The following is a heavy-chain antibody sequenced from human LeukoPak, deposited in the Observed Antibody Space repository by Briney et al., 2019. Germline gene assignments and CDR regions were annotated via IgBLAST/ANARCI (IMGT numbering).Heavy chain of an antibody. CDR1: GGSFSGYY. CDR2: INHGGST. V-gene: IGHV4-34*01. Sequence: SETLSLTCAVSGGSFSGYYWSWIRQPPGKGLEWIGEINHGGSTNYNPSLKNRVTISVDTSKNQFSLKLSSVTAADTAVYYCARGLYYYGSGSYYNMHTDDAFDIWGQGTMVTVSS. D-gene: IGHD3-10*01. CDR3: ARGLYYYGSGSYYNMHTDDAFDI. J-gene: IGHJ3*02.